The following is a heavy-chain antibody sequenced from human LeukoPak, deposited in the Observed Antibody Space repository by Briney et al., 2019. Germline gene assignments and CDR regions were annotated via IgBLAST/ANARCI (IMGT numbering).Heavy chain of an antibody. D-gene: IGHD1-26*01. CDR2: IKQAGSEK. Sequence: GGSLRLSCAASGFTFSSYWMSWVRQAPGKGLEWVANIKQAGSEKYYVDSVKGRFTISRDNAKNTLYLQMNSLRAEDAAVYYCARDTSGTASGSYSDYYYGMDVWGQGTTVTVSS. CDR3: ARDTSGTASGSYSDYYYGMDV. CDR1: GFTFSSYW. V-gene: IGHV3-7*04. J-gene: IGHJ6*02.